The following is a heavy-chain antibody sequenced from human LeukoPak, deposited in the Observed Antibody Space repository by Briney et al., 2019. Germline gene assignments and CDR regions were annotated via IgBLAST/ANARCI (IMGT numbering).Heavy chain of an antibody. V-gene: IGHV4-59*01. CDR2: IYYSGST. D-gene: IGHD3-22*01. Sequence: PSETLSLTCTVSGGSISSYFGSWIRQPPGKGLEWIGYIYYSGSTNYNPSLKSRVTISVDTSKNQSSLKLSSVTAADTAVYYCARGQYYYDSSGYYASYHYYYYYYMDVWGKGTTVTVSS. J-gene: IGHJ6*03. CDR1: GGSISSYF. CDR3: ARGQYYYDSSGYYASYHYYYYYYMDV.